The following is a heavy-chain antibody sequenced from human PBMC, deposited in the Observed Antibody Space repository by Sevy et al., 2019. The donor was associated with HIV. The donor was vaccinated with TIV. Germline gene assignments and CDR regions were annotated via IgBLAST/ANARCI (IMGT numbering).Heavy chain of an antibody. CDR2: ISNSSSYT. J-gene: IGHJ4*02. Sequence: GGSLRLSCAASGFTFSDYYMSWIRQAPGKGLEWVSYISNSSSYTNYADSVQGRFTISRDNAKSSLYLHMNSLRAEDTAVYYCARARYTSGWGDFDYWGQGTLVTVSS. CDR1: GFTFSDYY. CDR3: ARARYTSGWGDFDY. D-gene: IGHD6-19*01. V-gene: IGHV3-11*06.